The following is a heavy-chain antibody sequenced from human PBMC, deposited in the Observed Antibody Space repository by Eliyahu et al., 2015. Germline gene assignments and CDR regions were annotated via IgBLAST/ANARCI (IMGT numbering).Heavy chain of an antibody. CDR3: ARAPYSSSWSVGYYFDY. CDR2: INHSGST. CDR1: GGSFSGYY. D-gene: IGHD6-13*01. Sequence: QVQLQQWGAGLLKPSETLSLTCAVYGGSFSGYYWSWIRQPPGKGLEWIGEINHSGSTNYNPSLKSRVTISVDTSKNQFSLKLSSVTAADTAVYYCARAPYSSSWSVGYYFDYWGQGTLVTVSS. V-gene: IGHV4-34*01. J-gene: IGHJ4*02.